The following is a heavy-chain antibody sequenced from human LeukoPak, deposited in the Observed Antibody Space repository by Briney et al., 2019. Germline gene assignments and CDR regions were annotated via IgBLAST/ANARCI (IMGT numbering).Heavy chain of an antibody. J-gene: IGHJ4*02. D-gene: IGHD3-10*01. CDR1: GFTFSSYW. V-gene: IGHV3-7*01. CDR2: IKQDGSEK. Sequence: GGSLRLSCAASGFTFSSYWMSWVRQAPGKGLEWVANIKQDGSEKYYVDSVKGRFTISRDNSKNTLYLQMNSLRPEDTAVYYCAKEPTYGSGLYWGQGTLVTVSS. CDR3: AKEPTYGSGLY.